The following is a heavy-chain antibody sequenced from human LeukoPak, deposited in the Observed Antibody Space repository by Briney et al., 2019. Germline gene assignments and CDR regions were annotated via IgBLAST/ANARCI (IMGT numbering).Heavy chain of an antibody. CDR2: IYYSGST. J-gene: IGHJ3*02. CDR1: GGSISSYY. CDR3: ARGNDYDFWSGYYTGPFFDI. Sequence: PSETLSLTCTVSGGSISSYYWSWIRQPPGKGLEWIGYIYYSGSTNYNPSLKSRVTISVDTSKNQFSLKLSSVTAADTAVYYCARGNDYDFWSGYYTGPFFDIWGQGTMVTVSS. V-gene: IGHV4-59*01. D-gene: IGHD3-3*01.